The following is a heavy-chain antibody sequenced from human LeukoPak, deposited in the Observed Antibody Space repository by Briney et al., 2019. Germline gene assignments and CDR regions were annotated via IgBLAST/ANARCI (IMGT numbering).Heavy chain of an antibody. D-gene: IGHD3-10*01. V-gene: IGHV3-33*01. CDR3: ARDRTSYYYGSGAFDY. J-gene: IGHJ4*02. CDR2: IWHDGSNK. CDR1: GFTFSSYG. Sequence: GGSLRLSCAASGFTFSSYGMHWVRQAPGKGLEWVAVIWHDGSNKYYADSVKGRFTISRDNSKNTLYLQMNSLRAEDTAVYYCARDRTSYYYGSGAFDYWGQGTLVTVSS.